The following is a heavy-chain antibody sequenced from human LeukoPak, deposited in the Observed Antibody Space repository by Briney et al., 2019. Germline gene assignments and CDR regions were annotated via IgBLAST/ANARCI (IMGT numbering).Heavy chain of an antibody. CDR2: IYHSGST. CDR1: GGSVSSSNW. V-gene: IGHV4-4*02. J-gene: IGHJ5*02. D-gene: IGHD6-19*01. CDR3: ARCIAVAANWFDP. Sequence: SETLSLTCAVSGGSVSSSNWWSWVRQPPGEGLEWIGEIYHSGSTNYNPSLKSRVTISVDKSKNQFSLKLSSVTAADTAVYYCARCIAVAANWFDPWGQGTLVTVSS.